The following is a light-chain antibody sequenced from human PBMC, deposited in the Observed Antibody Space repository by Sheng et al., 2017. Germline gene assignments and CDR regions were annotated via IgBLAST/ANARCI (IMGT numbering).Light chain of an antibody. CDR2: GAS. CDR1: QSVSSN. J-gene: IGKJ4*01. CDR3: QQYNNWPGA. V-gene: IGKV3-15*01. Sequence: ETVMTQSPATLSVSPGERATLSCRASQSVSSNLAWYQQKPGQAPXLLIYGASTRATGIPARFXGSGSGXEFTLTISSLQSEDFAVYYCQQYNNWPGAFGGGTKVEIK.